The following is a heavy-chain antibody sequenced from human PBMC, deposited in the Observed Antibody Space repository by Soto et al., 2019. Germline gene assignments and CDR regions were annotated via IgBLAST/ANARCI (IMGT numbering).Heavy chain of an antibody. CDR2: IYYSGST. D-gene: IGHD6-19*01. V-gene: IGHV4-59*01. CDR3: ARSKSSGWYEAYYFDY. J-gene: IGHJ4*02. CDR1: GGSISSYY. Sequence: PSETLSLTCTVSGGSISSYYWSWIRQPPGKGLEWIGYIYYSGSTNYNPSLKSRVTISVDTSKNQSSLKLSSVTAADTAVYYCARSKSSGWYEAYYFDYWGQGTLVTVSS.